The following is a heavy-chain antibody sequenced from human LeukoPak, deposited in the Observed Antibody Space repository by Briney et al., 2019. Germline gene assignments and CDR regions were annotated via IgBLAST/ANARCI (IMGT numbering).Heavy chain of an antibody. D-gene: IGHD2-21*02. Sequence: GESLKISCKGSGYSFTSYWIGWVRQMPGKGLEWMGIIYPGDSDTRYSPSFQGQVTISADKSISTAYLQWSSLKASDTAMYYCARPVSCGGDCYHLDYWGQGTLVTVSS. CDR1: GYSFTSYW. CDR2: IYPGDSDT. CDR3: ARPVSCGGDCYHLDY. V-gene: IGHV5-51*01. J-gene: IGHJ4*02.